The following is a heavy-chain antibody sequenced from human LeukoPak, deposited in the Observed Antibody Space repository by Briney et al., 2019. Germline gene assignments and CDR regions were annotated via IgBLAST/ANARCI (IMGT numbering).Heavy chain of an antibody. Sequence: ASVKVSCKASGYTFTSYGLTWVRQAPGQGLEWMGWISAYNGNTNYAQNLQDRVTMTTDTPTSTAYMELRGLRSDDTAVYYCARDMGYCSSTSCSKSHYWGQGTLVTVSS. CDR1: GYTFTSYG. D-gene: IGHD2-2*01. CDR2: ISAYNGNT. V-gene: IGHV1-18*04. CDR3: ARDMGYCSSTSCSKSHY. J-gene: IGHJ4*02.